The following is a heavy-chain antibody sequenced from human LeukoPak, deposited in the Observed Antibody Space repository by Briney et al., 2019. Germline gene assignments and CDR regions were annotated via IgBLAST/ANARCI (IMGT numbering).Heavy chain of an antibody. V-gene: IGHV3-7*01. D-gene: IGHD3-10*01. Sequence: GGSLRLSCAASGFTFSSYWMSWVRQAPGKGLEWVANIKQDGSEKYYVDSVKGRFTISRDNAKNSLYLQMNSLRAEDTAVYYCARYGLLWFGEFSKHFDYWGQGTLVTVPS. CDR1: GFTFSSYW. CDR2: IKQDGSEK. J-gene: IGHJ4*02. CDR3: ARYGLLWFGEFSKHFDY.